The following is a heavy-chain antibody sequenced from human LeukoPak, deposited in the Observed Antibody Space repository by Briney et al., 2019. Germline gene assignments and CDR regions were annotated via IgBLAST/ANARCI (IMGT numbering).Heavy chain of an antibody. D-gene: IGHD3-22*01. CDR1: GFSVSSNY. CDR3: ARLSYYDSSGYPFDY. V-gene: IGHV3-30-3*01. CDR2: ISYDGSNK. J-gene: IGHJ4*02. Sequence: GGSLRLSCAASGFSVSSNYMNWVRQAPGKGLEWVAVISYDGSNKYYADSVKGRFTISRDNSKNTLYLQMNSLRAEDTAVYYCARLSYYDSSGYPFDYWGQGTLVTVSS.